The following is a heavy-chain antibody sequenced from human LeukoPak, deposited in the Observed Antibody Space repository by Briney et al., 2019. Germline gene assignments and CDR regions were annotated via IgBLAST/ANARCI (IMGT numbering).Heavy chain of an antibody. CDR2: INPSGGST. J-gene: IGHJ4*02. CDR1: GYTFTSYY. D-gene: IGHD3-22*01. V-gene: IGHV1-46*01. Sequence: ASVRVSCKASGYTFTSYYMHWVRQAPGQGLEWMGIINPSGGSTSYAQKFQGRVTMTRDTSTSTVYMELSSLRSEDTAVYYCARDHFASQPREVSRDYYDSSGYYYVWPSFDYWGQGTLVTVSS. CDR3: ARDHFASQPREVSRDYYDSSGYYYVWPSFDY.